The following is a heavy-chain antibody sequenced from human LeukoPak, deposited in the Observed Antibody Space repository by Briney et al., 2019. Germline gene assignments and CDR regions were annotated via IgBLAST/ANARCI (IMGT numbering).Heavy chain of an antibody. Sequence: SETLSLTCTVSGGSLSGHWWSWIRQPPGKGLEWIGYIYYSGNTNYNPSLNTRVTISVDTSKNQFSLNLRSVTAADTAVYYCAGLHFAAAEEFDPWGQGTPVTVSS. J-gene: IGHJ5*02. CDR1: GGSLSGHW. CDR2: IYYSGNT. V-gene: IGHV4-59*08. D-gene: IGHD6-13*01. CDR3: AGLHFAAAEEFDP.